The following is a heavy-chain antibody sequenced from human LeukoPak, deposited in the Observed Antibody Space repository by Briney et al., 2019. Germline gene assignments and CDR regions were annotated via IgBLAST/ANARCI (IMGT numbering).Heavy chain of an antibody. D-gene: IGHD6-19*01. Sequence: PGGSLRLSCAASGFTVSSSYMSGVRQAPGKGLEWVSVIYSGGSTYYADSLKGRFTISRDISKNTLYLQMNSLSAEDTAVYYCARDCGSSWYGGCFGYWGQGTLVTVSS. CDR3: ARDCGSSWYGGCFGY. CDR1: GFTVSSSY. V-gene: IGHV3-66*02. CDR2: IYSGGST. J-gene: IGHJ4*02.